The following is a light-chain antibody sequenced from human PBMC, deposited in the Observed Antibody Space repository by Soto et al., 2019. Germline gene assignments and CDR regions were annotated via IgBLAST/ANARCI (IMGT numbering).Light chain of an antibody. J-gene: IGKJ5*01. V-gene: IGKV3-11*01. CDR2: DAS. CDR3: QQRSNWPSIA. Sequence: EIVLTQSPATLSLSPGERATLSCRASQSVSSYLAWYQQKPGQAPRLLIYDASNRATGIPARFSGSGSRTDFTLTSSSLEPEDFAVYYCQQRSNWPSIAFGQGTRLEIK. CDR1: QSVSSY.